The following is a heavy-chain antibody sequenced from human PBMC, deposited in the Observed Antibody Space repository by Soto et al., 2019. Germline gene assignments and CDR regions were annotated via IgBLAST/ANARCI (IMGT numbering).Heavy chain of an antibody. CDR3: ARDSGNQLLIDY. Sequence: QVQLVQSGAEVKKPGSSVRVSCKASGDTFSTYTISWVRQAPGQGFEWLGRSIPIPDVANYAQSFQGRVTITADKSTSTAYMELNSLRSEDTAVYYCARDSGNQLLIDYWGQGTLVTVSS. V-gene: IGHV1-69*08. D-gene: IGHD2-2*01. CDR1: GDTFSTYT. CDR2: SIPIPDVA. J-gene: IGHJ4*02.